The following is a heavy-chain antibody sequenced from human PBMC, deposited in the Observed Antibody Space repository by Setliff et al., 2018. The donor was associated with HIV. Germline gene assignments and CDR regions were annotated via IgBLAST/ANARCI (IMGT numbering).Heavy chain of an antibody. Sequence: PSETLSLTCTVSGGSISSYYWSWIRQPPGKGLEWIGYIYYSGSTNYNPSLKSRFTISVDTSKNQFSLKLSSVTAADTAVYYCARPSAGGGYNYWYFDLWGRGTLVTVSS. D-gene: IGHD5-12*01. CDR1: GGSISSYY. J-gene: IGHJ2*01. V-gene: IGHV4-59*01. CDR3: ARPSAGGGYNYWYFDL. CDR2: IYYSGST.